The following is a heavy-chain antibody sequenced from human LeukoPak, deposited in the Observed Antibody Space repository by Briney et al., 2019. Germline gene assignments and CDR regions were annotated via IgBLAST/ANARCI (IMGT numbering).Heavy chain of an antibody. J-gene: IGHJ4*02. Sequence: GGSLRLSCAVSGFTFSSYGMSWVRQAPGKGLEWVSAISDSGSDTYYADSVKGRFTISKDNSKNTLYLRMNSPRADDTAVYYCAKRVPYSSSSVYFDYWGQGTLVTVSS. V-gene: IGHV3-23*01. CDR2: ISDSGSDT. CDR1: GFTFSSYG. D-gene: IGHD6-6*01. CDR3: AKRVPYSSSSVYFDY.